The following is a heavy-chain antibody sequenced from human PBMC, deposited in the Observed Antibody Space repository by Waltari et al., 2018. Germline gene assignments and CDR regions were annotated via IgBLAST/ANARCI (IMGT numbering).Heavy chain of an antibody. CDR3: ARDQVTLWVTNAEYFQH. CDR2: ISAYNGNT. D-gene: IGHD4-17*01. V-gene: IGHV1-18*01. J-gene: IGHJ1*01. CDR1: GYTFTSYG. Sequence: QVQLVQSGAEVKKPGASVKVSCKASGYTFTSYGISWVRQAPGQGLEWMGWISAYNGNTNYARKLQGRVTMTTDTSTGTAYMELRSLRSDDTAVYYCARDQVTLWVTNAEYFQHWGQGTLVTVSS.